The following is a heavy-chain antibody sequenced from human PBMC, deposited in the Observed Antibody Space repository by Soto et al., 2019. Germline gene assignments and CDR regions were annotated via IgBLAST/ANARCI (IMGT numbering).Heavy chain of an antibody. Sequence: SGPTLVNPTETLTPTCTVSGFSLSNARMGVSWIRQPPGKALEWLAHIFSNDEKSYSTSLKSRLTISKDTSKSQVVLTMTNMDPVDTATYYCARTPEGDFWSGYKYYFDYWGQGTLVTVSS. V-gene: IGHV2-26*01. CDR1: GFSLSNARMG. CDR2: IFSNDEK. J-gene: IGHJ4*02. CDR3: ARTPEGDFWSGYKYYFDY. D-gene: IGHD3-3*01.